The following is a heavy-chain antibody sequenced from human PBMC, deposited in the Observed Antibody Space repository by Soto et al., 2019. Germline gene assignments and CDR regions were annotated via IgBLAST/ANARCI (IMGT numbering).Heavy chain of an antibody. Sequence: QVQLQESGPGLVKPSQTLSLTCSVSGGSMSSGDYYWSWIRQPPGKGLEWIGYIYYSGNTFYSPSLESRVTISADTSKNKFSLSLNSVTDADTAVYYCARGSTYYGLGIWGQGTLVTVSS. CDR1: GGSMSSGDYY. CDR3: ARGSTYYGLGI. J-gene: IGHJ4*02. CDR2: IYYSGNT. D-gene: IGHD3-10*01. V-gene: IGHV4-30-4*01.